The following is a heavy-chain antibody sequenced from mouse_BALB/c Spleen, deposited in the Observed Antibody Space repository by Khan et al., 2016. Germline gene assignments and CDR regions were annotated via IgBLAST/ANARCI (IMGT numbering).Heavy chain of an antibody. CDR3: AAYYRYVYYAMDY. D-gene: IGHD2-14*01. Sequence: EVKLLESGGGLVQPGGSLKLSCAASGFDFRRYWMSWVRQAPGKGLEWIGQIHPDSSTINYTPSLQDKFIISRDNAKNTLYLQMSKVRSEDTALYYCAAYYRYVYYAMDYWGQGTSVTVSS. V-gene: IGHV4-1*02. J-gene: IGHJ4*01. CDR1: GFDFRRYW. CDR2: IHPDSSTI.